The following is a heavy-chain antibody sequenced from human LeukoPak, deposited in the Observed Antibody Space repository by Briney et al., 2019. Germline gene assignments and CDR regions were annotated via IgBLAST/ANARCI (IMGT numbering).Heavy chain of an antibody. CDR1: GYTLTELS. D-gene: IGHD3-10*01. CDR2: FDPEDGET. CDR3: ATPPGLVRYFDL. Sequence: ASVKVSCKVSGYTLTELSMHWVRQAPGKGLEWMGGFDPEDGETIYAQKFQGRVTMTEDTSTDTAYMELSSLRSEDTAVYYCATPPGLVRYFDLWGRGTLVTVSS. V-gene: IGHV1-24*01. J-gene: IGHJ2*01.